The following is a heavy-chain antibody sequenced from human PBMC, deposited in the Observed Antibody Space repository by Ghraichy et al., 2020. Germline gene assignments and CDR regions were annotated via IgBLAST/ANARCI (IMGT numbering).Heavy chain of an antibody. Sequence: LSLTCAASGCTFSSYCMHWVRQAPGKGLVWVSRINSDGYSISYADSVKGRFTIARDNAKNTVYLQMNILRAEDTAVYYCARVGAVGAADYWGQGTLVTVSS. CDR1: GCTFSSYC. CDR2: INSDGYSI. CDR3: ARVGAVGAADY. J-gene: IGHJ4*02. D-gene: IGHD1-26*01. V-gene: IGHV3-74*01.